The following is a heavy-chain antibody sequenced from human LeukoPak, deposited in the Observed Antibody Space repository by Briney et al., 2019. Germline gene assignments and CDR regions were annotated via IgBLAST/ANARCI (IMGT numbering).Heavy chain of an antibody. Sequence: PGRSLRLSCAASGFTFSSYGMHWVRQAPGKGLEWVAVIWYDGSNKYYADSVKGRFTISRDNSKNTLYLQMNSLRAEDTAVYYCAREDFGYCSSTSCYYDYWGQGTLVTVSS. D-gene: IGHD2-2*01. J-gene: IGHJ4*02. CDR1: GFTFSSYG. V-gene: IGHV3-33*01. CDR2: IWYDGSNK. CDR3: AREDFGYCSSTSCYYDY.